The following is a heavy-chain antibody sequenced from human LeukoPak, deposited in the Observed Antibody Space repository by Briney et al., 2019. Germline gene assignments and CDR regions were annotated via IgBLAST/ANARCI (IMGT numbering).Heavy chain of an antibody. V-gene: IGHV5-51*01. CDR3: ARYSPRGGYYDSSGYPDY. Sequence: GESLKISCKGSGYRFTSYYIGWVRQMPGKGLEWMGIIFPGDSDTRYSPSFQGQVTISVDKSISTAYLQWSSLKASDTAMYYCARYSPRGGYYDSSGYPDYWGQGTLVTVSS. CDR1: GYRFTSYY. D-gene: IGHD3-22*01. J-gene: IGHJ4*02. CDR2: IFPGDSDT.